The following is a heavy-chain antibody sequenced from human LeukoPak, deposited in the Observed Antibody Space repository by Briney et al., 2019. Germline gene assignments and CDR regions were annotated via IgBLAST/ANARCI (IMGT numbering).Heavy chain of an antibody. V-gene: IGHV4-4*07. CDR2: IYSSGNT. CDR1: GGSISSHY. CDR3: AAVSNYIRRGRGGDY. Sequence: SETLSLTCTVSGGSISSHYWTWIRQPAGKGLEWIGRIYSSGNTNYNPSLKSRVTMSLDTSKNQFSLKLSSVTAADTAVYYCAAVSNYIRRGRGGDYWGQGTLVTVSS. J-gene: IGHJ4*02. D-gene: IGHD4-11*01.